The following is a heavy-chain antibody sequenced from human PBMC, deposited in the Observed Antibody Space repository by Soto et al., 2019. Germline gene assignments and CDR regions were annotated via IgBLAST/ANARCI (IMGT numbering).Heavy chain of an antibody. CDR1: GGSISTYY. CDR3: ATRVSGSFYGMDV. V-gene: IGHV4-59*01. CDR2: IYYSGST. Sequence: SETLSLTCTVSGGSISTYYWSWIRHPPGKGLEWIGYIYYSGSTNYNPSLKSRVTMSVDTSKNQFSLKLSSVTAADTAVYYCATRVSGSFYGMDVWGQGTTVTVSS. D-gene: IGHD1-26*01. J-gene: IGHJ6*02.